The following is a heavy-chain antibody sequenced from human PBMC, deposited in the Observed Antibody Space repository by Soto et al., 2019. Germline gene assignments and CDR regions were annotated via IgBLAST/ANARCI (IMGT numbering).Heavy chain of an antibody. CDR3: AADSLNWFDP. V-gene: IGHV4-39*01. Sequence: PSETLSLTCTVSGGSISSSSYYWGWIRQPPGKGLEWIGSIYYSGSTYYNPSLKSRFTISVDTSKNQFSLKLSSVTAADTAVYYCAADSLNWFDPWGQGTLVTVSS. CDR1: GGSISSSSYY. J-gene: IGHJ5*02. CDR2: IYYSGST.